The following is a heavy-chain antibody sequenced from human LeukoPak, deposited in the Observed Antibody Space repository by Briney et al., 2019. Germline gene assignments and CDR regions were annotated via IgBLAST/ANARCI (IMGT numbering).Heavy chain of an antibody. D-gene: IGHD1-26*01. CDR2: VKEDGSER. CDR3: ARGYSYLDY. V-gene: IGHV3-7*05. J-gene: IGHJ4*02. CDR1: GFSLSNYW. Sequence: PGGSLRLSCGVSGFSLSNYWMTWVRQAPGKGLEWLGSVKEDGSERYHVDSLKGRFTISRDNAKNSLFLQLNSLGAEDTAVYYCARGYSYLDYWGQGALVTVSS.